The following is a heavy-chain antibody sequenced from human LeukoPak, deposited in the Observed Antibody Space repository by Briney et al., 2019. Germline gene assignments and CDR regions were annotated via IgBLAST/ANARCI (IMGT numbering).Heavy chain of an antibody. Sequence: SETLSLTCAVYGGSFSGYYWIWIRQPPGKGLEWIGEINHSGSTNYKPSLKSRVTISVDTSKNQFSLKLSSVTAADTAVYYCAELGITMIGGVWGKGTTVTISS. J-gene: IGHJ6*04. CDR1: GGSFSGYY. CDR2: INHSGST. CDR3: AELGITMIGGV. D-gene: IGHD3-10*02. V-gene: IGHV4-34*01.